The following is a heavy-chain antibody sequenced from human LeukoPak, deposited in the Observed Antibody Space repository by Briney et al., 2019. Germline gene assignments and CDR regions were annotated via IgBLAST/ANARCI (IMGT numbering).Heavy chain of an antibody. CDR3: ARAYYDILTGYSHFDY. CDR2: IYYSGST. V-gene: IGHV4-59*01. Sequence: SETLSLTCTVSGGSISSYYWSWIRQPPGKGLEWIGYIYYSGSTNYNPSLKSRVTISVDTSKHQFSLKLSSVTAADTAVYYCARAYYDILTGYSHFDYWGQGTLVTVSS. CDR1: GGSISSYY. D-gene: IGHD3-9*01. J-gene: IGHJ4*02.